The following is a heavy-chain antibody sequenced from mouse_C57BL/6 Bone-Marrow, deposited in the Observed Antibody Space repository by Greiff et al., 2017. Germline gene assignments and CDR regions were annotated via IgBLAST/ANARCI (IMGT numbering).Heavy chain of an antibody. D-gene: IGHD2-12*01. Sequence: QVQLQQPGAELVKPGASVKLSCKASGYTFTSYWMHWVKQRPGQGLEWIGMIHPNSGRTNYNEKFKSKAKLTVDKSSSTAYMQLSSLTSEDAAVYYCARNDYSDAMDYWGQGTSVTVSS. J-gene: IGHJ4*01. V-gene: IGHV1-64*01. CDR3: ARNDYSDAMDY. CDR1: GYTFTSYW. CDR2: IHPNSGRT.